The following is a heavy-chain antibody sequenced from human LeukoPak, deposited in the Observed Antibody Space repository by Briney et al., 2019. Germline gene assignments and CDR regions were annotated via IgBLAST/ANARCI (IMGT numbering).Heavy chain of an antibody. CDR1: GYTFTSYD. D-gene: IGHD6-13*01. J-gene: IGHJ5*01. V-gene: IGHV1-8*02. CDR2: MNPNSGNT. CDR3: AREEYSSSSGLDS. Sequence: ASVKVSCKASGYTFTSYDINWVRQATGQGLEWMGWMNPNSGNTGYAQKFQGRVTMTRDTSISTAYMELSRLRSDDTAVYYCAREEYSSSSGLDSWGQGTLVTVSS.